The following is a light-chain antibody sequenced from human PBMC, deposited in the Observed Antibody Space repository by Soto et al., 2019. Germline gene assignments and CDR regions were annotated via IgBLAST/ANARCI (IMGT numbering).Light chain of an antibody. J-gene: IGKJ2*01. Sequence: DIVMTQSPDSLAVSLGERATINCKSSQSVLYSSNNKRYLAWYQQKPGQPPRLLIYWASTRESGVPDRLSGSGSGTDFTLTISSLQAEDVAVYYCQQYYSTPYTFGQGTKLEI. CDR2: WAS. V-gene: IGKV4-1*01. CDR3: QQYYSTPYT. CDR1: QSVLYSSNNKRY.